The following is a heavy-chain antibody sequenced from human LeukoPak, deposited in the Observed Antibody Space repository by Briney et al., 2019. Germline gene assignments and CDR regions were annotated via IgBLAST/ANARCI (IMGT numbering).Heavy chain of an antibody. D-gene: IGHD2-2*01. J-gene: IGHJ4*02. V-gene: IGHV1-69*13. CDR1: GGTFSSYA. CDR3: ARDYHIVVVPAANHFDY. CDR2: IIPIFGTA. Sequence: GASVKVSCKASGGTFSSYAISWVRQAPGQGLEWMGGIIPIFGTANYTQKFQGRVTITADESTSTAYMELSSLRSEDTAVYYCARDYHIVVVPAANHFDYWGQGTLVTVSS.